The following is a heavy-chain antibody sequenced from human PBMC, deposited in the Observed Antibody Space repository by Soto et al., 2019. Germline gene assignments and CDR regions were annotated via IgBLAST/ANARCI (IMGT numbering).Heavy chain of an antibody. Sequence: QLQLQESGPGLVKPSETLSLTCTVSGGSISSSSYYWGWIRQPPGKGLEWIGSIYYSGSTYYNPALKSRVTISVATSKNQFSLKLSSVTAADTAVYYCARDWHRIAVAGTRSGAFDIWGQGTMVTVSS. CDR1: GGSISSSSYY. V-gene: IGHV4-39*01. CDR2: IYYSGST. D-gene: IGHD6-19*01. CDR3: ARDWHRIAVAGTRSGAFDI. J-gene: IGHJ3*02.